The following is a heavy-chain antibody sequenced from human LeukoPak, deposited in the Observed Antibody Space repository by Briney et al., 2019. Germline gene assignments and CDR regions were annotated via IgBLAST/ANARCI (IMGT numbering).Heavy chain of an antibody. J-gene: IGHJ4*02. CDR2: ISGTGGKT. D-gene: IGHD1-26*01. V-gene: IGHV3-23*01. CDR3: AKDRRRYSGSSLDY. Sequence: GGSLRLSCAASGFTFSSYAMSWVRQAPGKGLEWVSVISGTGGKTDYADSVRGRFTISGDNSKNTLYLQMNSLRAEDTAVYYCAKDRRRYSGSSLDYWGQGTLVTVSS. CDR1: GFTFSSYA.